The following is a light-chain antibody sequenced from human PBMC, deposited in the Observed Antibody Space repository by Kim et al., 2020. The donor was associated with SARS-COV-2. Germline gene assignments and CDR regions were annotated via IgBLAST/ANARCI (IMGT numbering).Light chain of an antibody. CDR3: QQYGSSPRT. J-gene: IGKJ2*01. V-gene: IGKV3-20*01. Sequence: SWCAGERATLSGRASQSVGSNLAWYQQKPGQAPRLLIFGASSRTTGIPDRFSGSGSGTDFTLTISRLEPEDFAVYSCQQYGSSPRTFGQGTKREI. CDR1: QSVGSN. CDR2: GAS.